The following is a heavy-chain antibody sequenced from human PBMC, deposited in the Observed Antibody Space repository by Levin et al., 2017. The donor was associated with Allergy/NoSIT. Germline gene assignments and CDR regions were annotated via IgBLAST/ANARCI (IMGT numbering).Heavy chain of an antibody. V-gene: IGHV4-39*01. CDR1: GGSISSSSYY. J-gene: IGHJ4*02. CDR3: ASPYSGYDSDY. Sequence: SETLSLTCTVSGGSISSSSYYWGWIRQPPGKGLEWIGSIYYSGSTYYNPSLKSRVTISVDTSKNQFSLKLSSVTAADTAVYYCASPYSGYDSDYWGQGTLVTVSS. CDR2: IYYSGST. D-gene: IGHD5-12*01.